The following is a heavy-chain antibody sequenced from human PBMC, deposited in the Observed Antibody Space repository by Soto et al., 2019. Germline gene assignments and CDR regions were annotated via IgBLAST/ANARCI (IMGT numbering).Heavy chain of an antibody. D-gene: IGHD2-2*01. J-gene: IGHJ4*02. Sequence: EVQLVESGGGLVKPGGSLRLSCAASGFTFSSYSMNWVRQAPGKGLEWVSSISSSSSYIYYADSVKGRFTISRDNAKNSLYLQMNSLRAEDTAVYYCARASRIVVVPAANNYWGQGTLVTVSS. CDR3: ARASRIVVVPAANNY. CDR2: ISSSSSYI. CDR1: GFTFSSYS. V-gene: IGHV3-21*01.